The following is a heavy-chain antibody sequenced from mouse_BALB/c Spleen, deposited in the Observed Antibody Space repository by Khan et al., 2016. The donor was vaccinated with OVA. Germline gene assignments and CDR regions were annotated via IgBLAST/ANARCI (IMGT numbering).Heavy chain of an antibody. CDR1: GFSLTSYG. D-gene: IGHD3-3*01. CDR2: IWSGGIT. V-gene: IGHV2-2*02. CDR3: ARNRGGYFDY. J-gene: IGHJ2*01. Sequence: QVQLQQSGPGLVQPSQSLSITCTVSGFSLTSYGIHWVRQSPGKGLEWLGVIWSGGITDYNATFISRLSISKNNSKSQVFFKMNSLQANDTAIYYCARNRGGYFDYWGQGTTLTVSS.